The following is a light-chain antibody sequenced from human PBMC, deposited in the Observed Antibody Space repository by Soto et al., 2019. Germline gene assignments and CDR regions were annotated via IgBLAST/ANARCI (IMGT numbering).Light chain of an antibody. CDR3: GSYTSSAYV. CDR1: SSDVGGYRY. CDR2: EVT. J-gene: IGLJ1*01. Sequence: HSVLSQPASVSGSPGESITISCAGTSSDVGGYRYVSWYQQRPGEAPRLLIYEVTNRPSGISDRFSASKSGNTASLTISGLRYVDEADYFCGSYTSSAYVFGTGTKLTVL. V-gene: IGLV2-14*01.